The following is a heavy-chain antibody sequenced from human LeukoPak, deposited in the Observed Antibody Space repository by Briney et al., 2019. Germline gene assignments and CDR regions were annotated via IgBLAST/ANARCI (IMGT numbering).Heavy chain of an antibody. D-gene: IGHD6-19*01. CDR1: GFTFSSYG. V-gene: IGHV3-30*02. CDR3: AKDRCSGGTPLGWCGVAFDI. CDR2: IRYDGSNK. J-gene: IGHJ3*02. Sequence: PGGSLRLSCAASGFTFSSYGMHWVRQAPGKGLEWVAFIRYDGSNKYYADSVKGRFTTSRENSKNTLYLQMNSLRAEDTAVYYCAKDRCSGGTPLGWCGVAFDIWGQGTMVTVSS.